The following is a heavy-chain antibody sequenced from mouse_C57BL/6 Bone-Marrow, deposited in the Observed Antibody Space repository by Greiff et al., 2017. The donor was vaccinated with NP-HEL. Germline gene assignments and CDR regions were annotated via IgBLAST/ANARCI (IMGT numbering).Heavy chain of an antibody. CDR2: IYPGSGST. CDR3: ASTRDHGYPLDY. CDR1: GYTFTSYW. V-gene: IGHV1-55*01. J-gene: IGHJ2*01. D-gene: IGHD2-2*01. Sequence: QVQLQQSGAELVKPGASVKMSCKASGYTFTSYWITWVKQRPGQGLEWIGDIYPGSGSTNYNEKFKSKATLTVDTSSSTAYMQLSSLTSEDSAVYYCASTRDHGYPLDYWGQGTTLTVSS.